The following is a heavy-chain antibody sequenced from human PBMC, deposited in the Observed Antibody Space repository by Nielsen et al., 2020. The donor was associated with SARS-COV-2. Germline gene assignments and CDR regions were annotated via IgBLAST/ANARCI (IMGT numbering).Heavy chain of an antibody. J-gene: IGHJ6*02. CDR3: ARISLVNYGMDV. V-gene: IGHV1-46*01. Sequence: ASVKVFCKASGYTFTSYYMHWVRQAPGQGLEWMGIINPSGGSTSYAQKFQGRVTMTRDTSTSTVYMELSSLRSEDTAVYYCARISLVNYGMDVWGQGTTVTVSS. D-gene: IGHD2-21*01. CDR1: GYTFTSYY. CDR2: INPSGGST.